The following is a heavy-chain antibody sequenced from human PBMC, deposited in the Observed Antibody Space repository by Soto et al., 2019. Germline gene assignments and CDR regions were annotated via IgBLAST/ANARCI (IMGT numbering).Heavy chain of an antibody. CDR1: GGSISSYY. CDR3: ARRGYSYGLDY. J-gene: IGHJ4*02. V-gene: IGHV4-59*01. CDR2: IYYSGST. Sequence: SETLSLTCTGSGGSISSYYWSWIRQPPGKGLEWIGYIYYSGSTNYNPSLKSRVTISVDTSKNQFSLKLSSVTAADTAVYYCARRGYSYGLDYWGQGTLVTVS. D-gene: IGHD5-18*01.